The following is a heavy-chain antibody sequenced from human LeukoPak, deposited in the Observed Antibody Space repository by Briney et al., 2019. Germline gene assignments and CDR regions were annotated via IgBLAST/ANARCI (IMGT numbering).Heavy chain of an antibody. D-gene: IGHD6-13*01. V-gene: IGHV3-53*01. Sequence: GGSLRLSCAATGLSVSSNFMSWVRQAPGKGLEWVSVIYGGGSTYYADSVKGRFTISRDNSKNTLYLQMNSLRAEDTAVYYCARGPSSSPTYKTWGQGTLVTVSS. CDR1: GLSVSSNF. J-gene: IGHJ5*02. CDR3: ARGPSSSPTYKT. CDR2: IYGGGST.